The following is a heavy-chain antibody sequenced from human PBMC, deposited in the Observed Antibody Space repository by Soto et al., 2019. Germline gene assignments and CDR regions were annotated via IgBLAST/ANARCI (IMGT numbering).Heavy chain of an antibody. D-gene: IGHD6-13*01. CDR1: GGTFSSYT. Sequence: QVQLVQSGAEVKKPGSSVKVSCKASGGTFSSYTISWVRQAPGQGLEWMGRIIPILGIANYAQKFQGRVTITADKSTSKAYMELSSLRSEDTAVYYCARTGYSSSWYRVDYYYGMDVWGQGTTVTVSS. CDR2: IIPILGIA. CDR3: ARTGYSSSWYRVDYYYGMDV. V-gene: IGHV1-69*02. J-gene: IGHJ6*02.